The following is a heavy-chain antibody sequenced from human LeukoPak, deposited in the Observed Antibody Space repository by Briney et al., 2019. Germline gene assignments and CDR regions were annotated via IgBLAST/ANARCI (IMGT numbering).Heavy chain of an antibody. CDR1: GYSISSGYY. D-gene: IGHD3-10*01. CDR2: IYHSGGT. Sequence: PSETLSLTCTVSGYSISSGYYWGWIRQPPGKGLEWIGSIYHSGGTYYNPSLKSRVTISVDTSKNQFSLKLSSVTAADTAVYYCARSGYYYGSGSYWFDPWGQGTLVTVSS. V-gene: IGHV4-38-2*02. J-gene: IGHJ5*02. CDR3: ARSGYYYGSGSYWFDP.